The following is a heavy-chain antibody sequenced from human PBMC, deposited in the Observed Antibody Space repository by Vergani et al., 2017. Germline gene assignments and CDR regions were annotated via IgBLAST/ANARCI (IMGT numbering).Heavy chain of an antibody. CDR3: ARIQDNWNYYWFDP. CDR2: IFSNDEK. D-gene: IGHD1-7*01. J-gene: IGHJ5*02. Sequence: QVTLQESGPVLVKPTETLTLTCTVSGFSLSNARMGVSRIRQPPGKALEWLAHIFSNDEKSYSTSLKSRLTISKDTSKSQVVLTMTNMDPVDTATYYCARIQDNWNYYWFDPWGQGTLVTVSS. V-gene: IGHV2-26*01. CDR1: GFSLSNARMG.